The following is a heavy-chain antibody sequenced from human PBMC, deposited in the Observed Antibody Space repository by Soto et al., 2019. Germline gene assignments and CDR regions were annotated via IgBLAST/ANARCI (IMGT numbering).Heavy chain of an antibody. J-gene: IGHJ4*02. D-gene: IGHD3-10*01. CDR1: GGSITTYY. V-gene: IGHV4-4*07. CDR3: ARGTGGFGEFILDY. Sequence: SETLSLTCTVSGGSITTYYWSWIRQPAGKGLEWIGRIYSGGSTNYNPSLRSRVTVSVDMSKNQFSLKLSSVTAADTAVYYWARGTGGFGEFILDYWGQGTLVTVSS. CDR2: IYSGGST.